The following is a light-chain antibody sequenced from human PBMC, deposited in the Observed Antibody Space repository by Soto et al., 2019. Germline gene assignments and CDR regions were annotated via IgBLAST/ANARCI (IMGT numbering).Light chain of an antibody. Sequence: DIQMTQSPPSLSSSVGDRVTITCRASQTIRTYLHWYQQKPGKAPNLLIYSASNLQSGVPSRFSGSGSGTDFTLTISSLQPEDSGTCYCQQTYSTLVSFGGGTKVEIK. CDR2: SAS. CDR1: QTIRTY. V-gene: IGKV1-39*01. J-gene: IGKJ4*01. CDR3: QQTYSTLVS.